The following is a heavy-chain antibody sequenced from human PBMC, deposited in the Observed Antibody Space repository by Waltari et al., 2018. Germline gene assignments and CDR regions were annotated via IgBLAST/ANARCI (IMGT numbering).Heavy chain of an antibody. V-gene: IGHV1-69*01. CDR2: IIPIFGTA. CDR1: GGTFSSYA. D-gene: IGHD2-2*01. Sequence: QVQLVQSGAEVKKPGSSVKVSCKASGGTFSSYAINGVRQAPGQGLEWMGGIIPIFGTANYAQKFQGRVTITADESTSTAYMELSSLRSEDTAVYYCASMEYQYAFDIWGQGTMVTVSS. J-gene: IGHJ3*02. CDR3: ASMEYQYAFDI.